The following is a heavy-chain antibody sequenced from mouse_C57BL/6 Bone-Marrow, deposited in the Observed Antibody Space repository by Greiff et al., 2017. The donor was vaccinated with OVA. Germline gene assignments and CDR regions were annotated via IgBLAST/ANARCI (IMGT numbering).Heavy chain of an antibody. CDR1: GFTFSSYG. V-gene: IGHV5-6*01. CDR3: ARPSPYDGYYDYFDY. J-gene: IGHJ2*01. CDR2: ISSGGSYT. Sequence: EVQGVESGGDLVKPGGSLKLSCAASGFTFSSYGMSWVRQTPDKRLEWVATISSGGSYTYYPDSVKGRFTISRDNAKNTLYLQMSSLKSEDTAMYYCARPSPYDGYYDYFDYWGQGTTLTVSS. D-gene: IGHD2-3*01.